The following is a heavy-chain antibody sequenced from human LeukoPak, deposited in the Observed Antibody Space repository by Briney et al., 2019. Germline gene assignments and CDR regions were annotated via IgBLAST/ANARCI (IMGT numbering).Heavy chain of an antibody. D-gene: IGHD3-22*01. V-gene: IGHV3-23*03. CDR3: ARRPRYSSGQYYAF. Sequence: GGSLRLTFATSGFSVINNYMSWVRQAPGKGLEWVAIISSDGGTYYDGSTYHADSVKGRFTVSRDNSKNTLFLQMNSLRAEDTGVYYCARRPRYSSGQYYAFWGQGTLVTVSS. CDR1: GFSVINNY. J-gene: IGHJ4*02. CDR2: ISSDGGTYYDGST.